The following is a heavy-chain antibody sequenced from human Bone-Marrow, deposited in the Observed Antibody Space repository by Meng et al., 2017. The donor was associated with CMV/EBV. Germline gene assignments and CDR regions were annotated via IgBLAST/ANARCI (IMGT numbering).Heavy chain of an antibody. CDR3: ARDQQGISGTAGA. J-gene: IGHJ5*02. CDR1: GCTFSRYA. D-gene: IGHD1-7*01. V-gene: IGHV1-69*05. CDR2: FIPILGTA. Sequence: SVKVSCKASGCTFSRYAISWVRQAPGQGLEWMGGFIPILGTANYAQKFQGRVTITTDESKSTAYMELSSLRSEDTAVYYRARDQQGISGTAGAWGQGNLVTVSS.